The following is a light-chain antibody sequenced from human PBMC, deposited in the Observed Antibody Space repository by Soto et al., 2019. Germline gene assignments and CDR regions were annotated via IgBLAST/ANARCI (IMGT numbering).Light chain of an antibody. Sequence: QSAPTQPPSASGSPGLSATISCTGTSSDVGGYNYVSWYQQYPGKAPKLMIYEVSKRPSGVPGRFSGSKSGNTASLTVSGLQAEDEADYYCSSYAGSSTWVFGGGTKLTVL. V-gene: IGLV2-8*01. J-gene: IGLJ2*01. CDR1: SSDVGGYNY. CDR2: EVS. CDR3: SSYAGSSTWV.